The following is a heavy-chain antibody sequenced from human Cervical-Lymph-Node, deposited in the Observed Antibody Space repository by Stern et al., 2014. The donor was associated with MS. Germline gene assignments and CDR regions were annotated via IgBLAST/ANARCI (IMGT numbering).Heavy chain of an antibody. CDR2: IWFDGTNE. CDR3: AKDRLGGDYFDY. Sequence: VQLVESGGGVIQPGRSLRLSCAASGFAFSRHGMHWVRQVPGKGLEWVAVIWFDGTNEKYEDSVKGRFTISRDNSKNSLYLQMNNLRVEDTAIYYCAKDRLGGDYFDYWGQGTLVTVSS. D-gene: IGHD6-19*01. CDR1: GFAFSRHG. J-gene: IGHJ4*02. V-gene: IGHV3-33*03.